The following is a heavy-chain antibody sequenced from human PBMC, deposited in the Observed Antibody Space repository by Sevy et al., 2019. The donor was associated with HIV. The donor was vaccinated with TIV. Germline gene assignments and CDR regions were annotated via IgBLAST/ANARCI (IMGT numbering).Heavy chain of an antibody. J-gene: IGHJ4*02. Sequence: GGSLRLSCAASGFTVSSNYMSWVRQAPGKGLEWVSVIYSAGSTYYADSVKGRFTISRDNSKNTLYLQMNSLRAEDTAVYYCARGGLTLALDYWGQGTLVTVSS. CDR1: GFTVSSNY. CDR2: IYSAGST. D-gene: IGHD1-1*01. CDR3: ARGGLTLALDY. V-gene: IGHV3-53*01.